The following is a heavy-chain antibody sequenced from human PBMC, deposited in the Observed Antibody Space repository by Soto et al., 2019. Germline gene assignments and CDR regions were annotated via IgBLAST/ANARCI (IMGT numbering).Heavy chain of an antibody. D-gene: IGHD4-4*01. CDR3: ARATYSNAWYRFDL. Sequence: QLVESGGGLVQPGGSLRLSCEASGFTFSGYWLSWVRQAPGKGLGWVADIKHDGSVQYYVDSVKGRFTISRDNAKKLLYLQMNGLGAEDTALYYCARATYSNAWYRFDLWGQGTLVTVSS. V-gene: IGHV3-7*03. CDR1: GFTFSGYW. J-gene: IGHJ4*02. CDR2: IKHDGSVQ.